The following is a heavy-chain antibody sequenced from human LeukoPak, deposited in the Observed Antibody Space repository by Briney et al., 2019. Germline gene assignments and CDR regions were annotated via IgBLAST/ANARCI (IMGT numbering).Heavy chain of an antibody. V-gene: IGHV3-66*01. Sequence: PGRTLRLSRALSGLTSSSTYMSWVPQAPGKGLEWGSIISGGGDTFYAGSVKGRFTISRDTSKNTLYLQTNSLRAEDTAVYYCAGRGSGYYYGMNVWGQGTTVTVSS. D-gene: IGHD3-10*01. CDR1: GLTSSSTY. CDR2: ISGGGDT. J-gene: IGHJ6*02. CDR3: AGRGSGYYYGMNV.